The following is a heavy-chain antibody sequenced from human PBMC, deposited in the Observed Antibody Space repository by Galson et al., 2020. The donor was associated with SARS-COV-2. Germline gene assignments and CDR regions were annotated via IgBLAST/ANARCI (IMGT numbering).Heavy chain of an antibody. CDR2: IYYSGST. J-gene: IGHJ4*02. Sequence: SETLSLTCAVSGGSISSGGYSWSWIRQPPGKGLEWIGYIYYSGSTYYNPSLKSRVTISVDTSKNQFSLKLSSVTAADTAVYYCARGATYYFDYWGQGTLVTVSS. CDR3: ARGATYYFDY. CDR1: GGSISSGGYS. V-gene: IGHV4-30-4*07.